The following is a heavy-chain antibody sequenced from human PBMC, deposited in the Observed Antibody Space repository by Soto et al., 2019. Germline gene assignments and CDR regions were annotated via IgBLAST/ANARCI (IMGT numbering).Heavy chain of an antibody. CDR2: IYYSGST. Sequence: QVQLQESGPGLVKPSQTLSLTCTVSGGSISSGGYYWSWIRQHPGKGLEWIGYIYYSGSTYYNPSLKSRVTISVDTSKNQFSLKLSSVTAADTAVYYCARDWHYYDSSGYYPPYYYYGMDVWGQGTTVTVSS. D-gene: IGHD3-22*01. CDR3: ARDWHYYDSSGYYPPYYYYGMDV. CDR1: GGSISSGGYY. J-gene: IGHJ6*02. V-gene: IGHV4-31*03.